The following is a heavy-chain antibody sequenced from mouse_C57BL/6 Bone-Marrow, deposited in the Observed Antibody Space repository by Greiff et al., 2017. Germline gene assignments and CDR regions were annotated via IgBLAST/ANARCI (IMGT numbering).Heavy chain of an antibody. J-gene: IGHJ3*01. CDR2: IYPGNGDT. Sequence: LQESGAELVRPGASVKMSCKASGYTFTSYNMHWVKQTPRQGLEWIGAIYPGNGDTSYNQKFKGTATLTVDKSSSTAYMQLSSLTSEVSAVYFCARWGLRRFSWFAYWGQGTLVTVSA. CDR1: GYTFTSYN. D-gene: IGHD2-4*01. V-gene: IGHV1-12*01. CDR3: ARWGLRRFSWFAY.